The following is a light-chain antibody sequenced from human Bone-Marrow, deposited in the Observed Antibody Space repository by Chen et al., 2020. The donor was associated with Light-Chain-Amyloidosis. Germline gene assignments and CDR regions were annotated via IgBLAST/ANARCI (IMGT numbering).Light chain of an antibody. J-gene: IGKJ5*01. CDR2: KVS. Sequence: DVVMTQSPLSLPVTLGQPASISCRSSQSLVYSDGNTYLNWFQQRPGQSPRRLIYKVSNRDSGVPDRFSGSGSGTDCTRKISRVEAEDVGVYYGMQGTHWPPITFGQGTRLEIK. V-gene: IGKV2-30*01. CDR1: QSLVYSDGNTY. CDR3: MQGTHWPPIT.